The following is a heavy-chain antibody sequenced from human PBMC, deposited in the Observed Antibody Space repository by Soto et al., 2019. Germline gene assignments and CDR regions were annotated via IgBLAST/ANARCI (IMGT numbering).Heavy chain of an antibody. J-gene: IGHJ4*02. D-gene: IGHD1-26*01. CDR1: GGSIINSY. CDR3: ARGGGVYFDS. CDR2: IYHSGTT. V-gene: IGHV4-59*01. Sequence: QVQLQESGPGLVKPSETLSLTCTVSGGSIINSYWNWIRQPPGKGLEWIGYIYHSGTTNQNPSLKRRVTISIDTSKNQFPLKLSSVTAADTAMYYCARGGGVYFDSWSQGTLVTVSS.